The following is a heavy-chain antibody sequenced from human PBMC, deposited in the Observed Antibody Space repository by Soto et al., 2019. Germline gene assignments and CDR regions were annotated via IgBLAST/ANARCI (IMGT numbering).Heavy chain of an antibody. D-gene: IGHD6-19*01. Sequence: PSETLSLTCAVYGGCFSGYYWSWIRQPPGKGLEWIGEINHSGSTNYNPSLKSRVTILVDTSKNQFSLELSSVTAADTAVYYCARSAIAVAGTDYWGQGTLVTVSS. J-gene: IGHJ4*02. CDR1: GGCFSGYY. CDR3: ARSAIAVAGTDY. V-gene: IGHV4-34*01. CDR2: INHSGST.